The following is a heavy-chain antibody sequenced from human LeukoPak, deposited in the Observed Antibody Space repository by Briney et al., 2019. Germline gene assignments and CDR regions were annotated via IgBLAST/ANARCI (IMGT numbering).Heavy chain of an antibody. V-gene: IGHV1-18*01. J-gene: IGHJ4*02. D-gene: IGHD6-19*01. CDR3: ARDYSSGWPNFDY. Sequence: ASVKVSCKASGYTFTSYGISWVRQAPGQGLEWMGWVSTYNGNTNYAHNLQGRVTMTTDTSTSTAYMELRSLRSDDTAVYYCARDYSSGWPNFDYWGQGTLVTVSS. CDR2: VSTYNGNT. CDR1: GYTFTSYG.